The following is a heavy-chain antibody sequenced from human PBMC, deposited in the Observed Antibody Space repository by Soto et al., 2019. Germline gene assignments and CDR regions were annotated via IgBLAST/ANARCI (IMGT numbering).Heavy chain of an antibody. D-gene: IGHD3-22*01. CDR1: GGSISSSKYY. V-gene: IGHV4-39*01. CDR3: ARHGRYYDIGDLTDY. J-gene: IGHJ4*02. CDR2: IYYSGST. Sequence: KPSETLSLTCTVSGGSISSSKYYWGWIRQAPGKGLEWIGSIYYSGSTYYNPSLKSRVTISVDTSKNQFSLKLSSMTAADTAVYYCARHGRYYDIGDLTDYWGQGSMVTVSS.